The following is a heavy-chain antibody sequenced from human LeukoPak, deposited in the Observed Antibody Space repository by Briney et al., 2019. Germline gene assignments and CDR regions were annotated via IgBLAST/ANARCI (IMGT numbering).Heavy chain of an antibody. Sequence: SATLSLTCTVSGGSISSSPYYWGWIRQPPGKGLAWIRSIYYSGTTHYNPSLESRVTISVDTSKHQFSLKLASVTATDTAIYYCAKGAGVFSYYSLFDPGGQGTLVTVSS. CDR3: AKGAGVFSYYSLFDP. V-gene: IGHV4-39*07. J-gene: IGHJ5*02. D-gene: IGHD5-18*01. CDR2: IYYSGTT. CDR1: GGSISSSPYY.